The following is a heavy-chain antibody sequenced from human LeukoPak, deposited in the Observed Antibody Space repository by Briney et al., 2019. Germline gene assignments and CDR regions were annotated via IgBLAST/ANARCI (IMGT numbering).Heavy chain of an antibody. CDR1: GGSFSYYY. Sequence: SETLSLTCAVYGGSFSYYYWSWIRQPPGKTLEWIGEINHSGSTNYNPSLKSRVTISVDTSKNQFSLKLSSVTAADTAVYYCARGDRYSSSWPFDFWGQGTLVTVSS. CDR2: INHSGST. CDR3: ARGDRYSSSWPFDF. D-gene: IGHD6-13*01. J-gene: IGHJ4*02. V-gene: IGHV4-34*01.